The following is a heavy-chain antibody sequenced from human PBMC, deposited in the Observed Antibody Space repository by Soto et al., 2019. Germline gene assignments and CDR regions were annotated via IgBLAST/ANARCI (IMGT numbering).Heavy chain of an antibody. D-gene: IGHD3-22*01. V-gene: IGHV3-30-3*01. CDR2: ISYDGSNK. CDR3: ASPYYYDSSGYYYQHYYYYGMDV. Sequence: PGGSLSLSCAASGFTFSSYAMHWVRQAPGKGLEWVAVISYDGSNKYYADSVKGRFTISRDNSKNTLYLQMNSLRAEDTAVYYCASPYYYDSSGYYYQHYYYYGMDVWGQGTTVTVSS. J-gene: IGHJ6*02. CDR1: GFTFSSYA.